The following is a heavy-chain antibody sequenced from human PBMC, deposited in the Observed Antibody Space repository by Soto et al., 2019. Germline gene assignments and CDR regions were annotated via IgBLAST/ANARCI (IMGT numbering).Heavy chain of an antibody. J-gene: IGHJ5*02. CDR2: IIPIFGTA. D-gene: IGHD4-4*01. CDR3: AKGSLQWCSGYGPCYPLDL. Sequence: ASVKVSCKASGGTFSSYAISWVRQAPGQGLEWMGGIIPIFGTANYAQKFQGRVTITADESTSTAYMELNSLRVEDSARYYCAKGSLQWCSGYGPCYPLDLWGQGAPVTVSS. CDR1: GGTFSSYA. V-gene: IGHV1-69*13.